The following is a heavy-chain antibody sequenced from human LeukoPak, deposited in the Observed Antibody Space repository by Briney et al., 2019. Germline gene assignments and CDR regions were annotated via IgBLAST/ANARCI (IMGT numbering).Heavy chain of an antibody. D-gene: IGHD5-18*01. CDR1: GFTVSSNY. Sequence: PGGSLRLSCAASGFTVSSNYMSWVRQAPGKGLERVSVIYSGGSTYYADSVKGRFTISRDNSKNTLYLQMNSLRAEDTAVYYCAGYGYYYYYGMDVWGQGTTVTVSS. CDR3: AGYGYYYYYGMDV. CDR2: IYSGGST. J-gene: IGHJ6*02. V-gene: IGHV3-53*01.